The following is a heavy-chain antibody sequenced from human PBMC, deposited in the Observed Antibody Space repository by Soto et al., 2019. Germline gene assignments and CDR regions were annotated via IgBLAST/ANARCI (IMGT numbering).Heavy chain of an antibody. CDR3: AKDRLDFRSGYSLNYYGMDV. CDR1: GFTFSSYG. CDR2: ISYDGSNK. J-gene: IGHJ6*02. V-gene: IGHV3-30*18. D-gene: IGHD3-3*01. Sequence: PGGSLRLSCAASGFTFSSYGMHWVRQAPGKGLEWVAVISYDGSNKYYADSVKGRFTISRDNSKNTLYLQMNSLRAEDTAVYYCAKDRLDFRSGYSLNYYGMDVWGQGTTVTVSS.